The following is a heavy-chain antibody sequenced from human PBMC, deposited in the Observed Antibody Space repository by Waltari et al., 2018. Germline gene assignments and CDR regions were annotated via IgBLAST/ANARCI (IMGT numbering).Heavy chain of an antibody. J-gene: IGHJ4*02. CDR3: ARVSGSLERYSDLDY. Sequence: EVQLLESGGGLVTPGGSLRLSCDASGFTFGTYSLNWVRQAPGKGLEWVSSISPDSSYIYYAGSVKGRFTISRDNAKNSLYVQMSSLRAEDTAVYYCARVSGSLERYSDLDYWGQGTLVTVSS. CDR1: GFTFGTYS. CDR2: ISPDSSYI. D-gene: IGHD1-1*01. V-gene: IGHV3-21*01.